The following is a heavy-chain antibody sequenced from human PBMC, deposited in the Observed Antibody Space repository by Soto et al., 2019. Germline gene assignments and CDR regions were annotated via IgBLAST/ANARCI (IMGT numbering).Heavy chain of an antibody. CDR1: GFTFSSYW. D-gene: IGHD4-17*01. CDR3: ARDPVDDYGGNSGRYYYYGMDV. V-gene: IGHV3-74*01. J-gene: IGHJ6*02. Sequence: PGGSLRLSCAASGFTFSSYWMHWVRQAPGKGLVWVSRINSDGSSTSYADSVKGRFTISRDNAKNTLYLQMNSLRAEDTAVYYCARDPVDDYGGNSGRYYYYGMDVWGQGTTVTVSS. CDR2: INSDGSST.